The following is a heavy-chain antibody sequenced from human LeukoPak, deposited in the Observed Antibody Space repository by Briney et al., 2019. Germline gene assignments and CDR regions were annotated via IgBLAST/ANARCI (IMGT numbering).Heavy chain of an antibody. V-gene: IGHV4-59*01. D-gene: IGHD3-10*01. CDR1: GGSISTYY. CDR3: ARGEYYGSGSYWYFDY. Sequence: SETLSLTCSVSGGSISTYYWTWIRQPPGKGLEWIGYIYYSGSTNYNPSLKSRVTISLDTSKNQFSLKLSSVTAADTAVYYCARGEYYGSGSYWYFDYWGQGTLVTVSS. J-gene: IGHJ4*02. CDR2: IYYSGST.